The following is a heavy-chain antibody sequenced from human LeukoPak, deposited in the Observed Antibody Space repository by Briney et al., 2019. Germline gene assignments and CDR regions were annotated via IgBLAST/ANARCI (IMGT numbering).Heavy chain of an antibody. CDR2: IIPIFGTV. CDR3: ARSYDFWSGYFNWFDP. Sequence: GASVKVPCKASGGTFSSYAISWVRQAPGQGLEWMGGIIPIFGTVKYAQKFQGRVTITADESTSTAYMELSSLRSEDTAVYYCARSYDFWSGYFNWFDPWGQGILVTVSS. D-gene: IGHD3-3*01. CDR1: GGTFSSYA. J-gene: IGHJ5*02. V-gene: IGHV1-69*13.